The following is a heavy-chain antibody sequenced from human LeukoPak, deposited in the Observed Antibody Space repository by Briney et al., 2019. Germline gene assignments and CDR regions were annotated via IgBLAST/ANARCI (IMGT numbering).Heavy chain of an antibody. V-gene: IGHV1-46*01. D-gene: IGHD3-22*01. CDR2: ISPSGGST. CDR3: ARSPYYYDSSGYYYFDY. CDR1: GYTFTSYY. J-gene: IGHJ4*02. Sequence: ASVKVSCKASGYTFTSYYMHWVRQAPGQGLEWMGIISPSGGSTSYAQKFQGRVTITADKSTSTAYMELSSLRSEDTAVYYCARSPYYYDSSGYYYFDYWGQGTLVTVSS.